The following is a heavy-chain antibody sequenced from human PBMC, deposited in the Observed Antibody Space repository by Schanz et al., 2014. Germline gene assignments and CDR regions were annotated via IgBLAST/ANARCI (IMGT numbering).Heavy chain of an antibody. CDR3: ARDNYYGSGSCAY. Sequence: QLVGSGGGLIQPGGSLGLSCVVSGFTVSSDHMSWVRQAPGKGLEWVANIKQDGSEKYYVDAVKGRFTISRDNAKNSMYLHMKSLRGEDTAVYYCARDNYYGSGSCAYWGQGTLVTVSS. J-gene: IGHJ4*02. D-gene: IGHD3-10*01. CDR2: IKQDGSEK. CDR1: GFTVSSDH. V-gene: IGHV3-7*04.